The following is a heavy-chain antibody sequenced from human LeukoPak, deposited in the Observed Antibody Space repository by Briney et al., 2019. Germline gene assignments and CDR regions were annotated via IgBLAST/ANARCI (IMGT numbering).Heavy chain of an antibody. D-gene: IGHD6-13*01. J-gene: IGHJ4*02. V-gene: IGHV1-69*04. CDR3: ARDAGSGAAAGPIDY. Sequence: ASVKVSCKASGGTFSSYAISWVRQAPGQGLEWMGRIIPILGIANYAQKFQGRVTITADKSTNTAYMELSSLRSEDTAVYYCARDAGSGAAAGPIDYWGQGTLVTVSS. CDR2: IIPILGIA. CDR1: GGTFSSYA.